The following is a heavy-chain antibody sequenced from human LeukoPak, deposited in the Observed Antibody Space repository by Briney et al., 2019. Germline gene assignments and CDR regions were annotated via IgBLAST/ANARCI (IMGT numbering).Heavy chain of an antibody. J-gene: IGHJ6*03. V-gene: IGHV4-38-2*02. Sequence: PSETLSPTCTVSGYSISSGYYWGWIRQPPGKGLEWIGSIYHSGSTYYNPSLKSRVTISVDTSKNQFSLKLSSVTAADTAVYYCARHNGVARYYYYMDVWGKGTTVTISS. CDR3: ARHNGVARYYYYMDV. D-gene: IGHD2-8*01. CDR1: GYSISSGYY. CDR2: IYHSGST.